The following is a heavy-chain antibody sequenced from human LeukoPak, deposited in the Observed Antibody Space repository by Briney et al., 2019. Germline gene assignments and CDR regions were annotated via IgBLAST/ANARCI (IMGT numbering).Heavy chain of an antibody. Sequence: SETLSLTCNVSGGSISSYYWSWIRQPPGKGLEWIGYIYYSGSTNYNPSLKSRVTISVDTSKNQFSLKLSSVTAADTAVYYCASSLNSSGWYYFDYGGQGTLVTVSS. V-gene: IGHV4-59*08. CDR3: ASSLNSSGWYYFDY. CDR1: GGSISSYY. CDR2: IYYSGST. J-gene: IGHJ4*02. D-gene: IGHD6-19*01.